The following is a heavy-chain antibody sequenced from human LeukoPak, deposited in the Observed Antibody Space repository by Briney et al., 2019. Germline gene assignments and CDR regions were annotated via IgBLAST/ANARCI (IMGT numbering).Heavy chain of an antibody. CDR1: GYTFNKYA. CDR2: INTNTGNP. J-gene: IGHJ4*02. V-gene: IGHV7-4-1*02. D-gene: IGHD3-10*01. CDR3: TLGSY. Sequence: ASVKVSCKPSGYTFNKYAINWVRQAPGQGLEWMGWINTNTGNPSYARDFTGRFVFSLDTSVDSAFLQINNLKAEDTAFYYCTLGSYWGQGTLVTVSS.